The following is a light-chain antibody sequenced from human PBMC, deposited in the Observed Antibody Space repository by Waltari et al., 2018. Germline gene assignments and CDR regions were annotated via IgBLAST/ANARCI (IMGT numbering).Light chain of an antibody. Sequence: QSVLTQPPSVSGAPGQRVTISCTGSSSNIGAGYDVPWFQQLPGTAPKLLIYGNNNRPSGVPDRFSGSKSGTSASLAISGLQAEDEADYHCQSYDSSLSGAWVFGGGTKLTVL. CDR1: SSNIGAGYD. CDR3: QSYDSSLSGAWV. V-gene: IGLV1-40*01. J-gene: IGLJ3*02. CDR2: GNN.